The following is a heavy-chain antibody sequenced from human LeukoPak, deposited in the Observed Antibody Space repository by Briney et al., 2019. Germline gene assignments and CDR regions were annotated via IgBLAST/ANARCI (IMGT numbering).Heavy chain of an antibody. J-gene: IGHJ4*02. CDR2: INSDGSST. D-gene: IGHD6-6*01. V-gene: IGHV3-74*01. CDR3: AKAGGQLDFDY. CDR1: GFTFSSYW. Sequence: GGSLRLSCAASGFTFSSYWMHWVRQAPGKGLVWVSHINSDGSSTNYADSVKGRFTISRDNAKNTLYLQMNSLRAEDTAVYYCAKAGGQLDFDYWGQGTLVTVSS.